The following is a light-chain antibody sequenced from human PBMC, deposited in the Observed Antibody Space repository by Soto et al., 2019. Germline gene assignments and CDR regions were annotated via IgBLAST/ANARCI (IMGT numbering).Light chain of an antibody. V-gene: IGKV3-15*01. J-gene: IGKJ4*01. CDR2: ATS. Sequence: EIVVTQSPATLSVSPGERATLSCRASQSVGNNFAWYQQKPGQAPRLLIFATSTRATGVPARFSGSGSGTEFTLTISSLQSEDFAVYYCQQYGDLPLTFGGGAKVE. CDR1: QSVGNN. CDR3: QQYGDLPLT.